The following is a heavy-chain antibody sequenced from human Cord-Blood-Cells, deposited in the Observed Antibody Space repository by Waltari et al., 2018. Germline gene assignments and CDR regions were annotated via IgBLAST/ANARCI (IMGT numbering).Heavy chain of an antibody. CDR2: IIPILGIA. CDR3: ARDEPVDY. Sequence: QVQLVQSGAEVKQPGSSVKVSCKASGGTFSSYAISRVRQAPGQGLEWMGRIIPILGIANYAQKVQGRVTITADKSTSTAYMELSSLRSEDTAVYYCARDEPVDYWGQGTLVTVSS. CDR1: GGTFSSYA. J-gene: IGHJ4*02. V-gene: IGHV1-69*09.